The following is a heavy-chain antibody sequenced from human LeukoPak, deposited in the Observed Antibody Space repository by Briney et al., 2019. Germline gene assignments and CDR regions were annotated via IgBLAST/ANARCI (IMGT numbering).Heavy chain of an antibody. Sequence: GGSLRLFCSASRFHHKNYAMSWVRQAPGKGLEWVSSISSSGDATYYAHSVKGRFTISRDHSKNTLYLPMYSLRAEDTAIHYCAESIDGSGYYYVYFDNWGQGTLVTVSS. CDR2: ISSSGDAT. CDR3: AESIDGSGYYYVYFDN. CDR1: RFHHKNYA. D-gene: IGHD3-22*01. V-gene: IGHV3-23*01. J-gene: IGHJ4*02.